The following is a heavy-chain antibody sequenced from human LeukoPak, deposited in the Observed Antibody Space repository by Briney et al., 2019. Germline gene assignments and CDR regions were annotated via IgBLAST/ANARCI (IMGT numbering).Heavy chain of an antibody. Sequence: PSETLSLTCTVSGGSISSGDYYWSWIRQPPGKGLEWIGYIYYSGSTYYNPSLKSRVTISVDTSKNQFSLKLSSVTAADTAVYYCARTYDQGGQLATFDYWGQGTLVTVSS. CDR3: ARTYDQGGQLATFDY. J-gene: IGHJ4*02. V-gene: IGHV4-30-4*08. CDR2: IYYSGST. D-gene: IGHD6-6*01. CDR1: GGSISSGDYY.